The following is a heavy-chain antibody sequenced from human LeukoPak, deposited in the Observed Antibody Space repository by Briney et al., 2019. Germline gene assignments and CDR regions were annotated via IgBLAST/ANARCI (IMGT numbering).Heavy chain of an antibody. D-gene: IGHD5-12*01. CDR2: ISAYNGNT. CDR1: GYAFTSYG. V-gene: IGHV1-18*01. CDR3: TRDRGYDYFFDY. Sequence: ASVKVSCKASGYAFTSYGISWVRQAPGQGLEWMGWISAYNGNTNYAQKLQGRVTMTTDTSTSTAYMELRSLRSDDTAVYYCTRDRGYDYFFDYWGQGTLVTVSS. J-gene: IGHJ4*02.